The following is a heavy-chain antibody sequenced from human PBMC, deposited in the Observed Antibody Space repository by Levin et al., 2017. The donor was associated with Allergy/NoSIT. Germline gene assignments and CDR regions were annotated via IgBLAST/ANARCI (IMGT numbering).Heavy chain of an antibody. D-gene: IGHD1-26*01. Sequence: GGSLRLSCAASGFTFRNYAMHWVRQAPGKGLEYVSAITTNGDSTYYANSVKDRFTISRDNSKNTLYLQMGSLTPEDMAVYYCACSDSYGGYNRNFYYWGQGTLVTVYS. J-gene: IGHJ4*02. CDR3: ACSDSYGGYNRNFYY. CDR1: GFTFRNYA. CDR2: ITTNGDST. V-gene: IGHV3-64*01.